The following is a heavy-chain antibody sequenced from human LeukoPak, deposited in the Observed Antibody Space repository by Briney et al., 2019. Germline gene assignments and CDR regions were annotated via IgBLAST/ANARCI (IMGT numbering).Heavy chain of an antibody. Sequence: SEILSLTCTVSGGSISSYYWSWIRQPAGKGLEWIGRIYTSGSTNYNPSLKSRVTISVDTSKNQFSLKLSSVTAADTAVYYCARRNVGYRSGQLDYWGQGTLVTVSS. V-gene: IGHV4-4*07. J-gene: IGHJ4*02. D-gene: IGHD6-19*01. CDR1: GGSISSYY. CDR3: ARRNVGYRSGQLDY. CDR2: IYTSGST.